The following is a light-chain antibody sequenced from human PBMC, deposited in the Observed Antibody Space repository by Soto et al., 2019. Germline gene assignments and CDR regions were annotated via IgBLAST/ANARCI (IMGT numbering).Light chain of an antibody. CDR2: GAS. V-gene: IGKV3-20*01. CDR1: QSVSSSY. J-gene: IGKJ1*01. CDR3: QQYGSSPSWT. Sequence: EIVMTQSPATLSVSPVERATLSCRASQSVSSSYLAWYQQKPGQAPRLLIYGASSRATVIPDRFSGSGSGTDFTLTISRLEPEDFAVYYCQQYGSSPSWTFGQGTKVDIK.